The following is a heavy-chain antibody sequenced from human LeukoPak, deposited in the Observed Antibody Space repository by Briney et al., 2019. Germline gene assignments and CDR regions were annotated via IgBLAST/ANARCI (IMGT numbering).Heavy chain of an antibody. CDR1: GFTVSSNY. CDR3: YYFYMDV. V-gene: IGHV3-15*01. Sequence: GGSLRLSCAASGFTVSSNYMSWVRQAPGKGLEWVGRIKSKTDDGTTDYAAPVKGRFTISRDDLKTEDTAVYYCTTGYSNYLRYYYYFYMDVWGKGTTVTVSS. J-gene: IGHJ6*03. D-gene: IGHD4-11*01. CDR2: IKSKTDDGTT.